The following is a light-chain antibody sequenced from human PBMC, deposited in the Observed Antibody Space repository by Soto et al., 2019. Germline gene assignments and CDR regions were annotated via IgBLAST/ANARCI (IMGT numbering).Light chain of an antibody. Sequence: DIQMTQSPSSLSASVGDRVTITCQASHDIRKYLNWYQQKPGKAPKLLIYDASNMETGVPSRFTGSGSGTDFTFTISSLQPEDIATYYCQQRSQWPPLTFGGGTTVEIK. V-gene: IGKV1-33*01. CDR1: HDIRKY. CDR3: QQRSQWPPLT. J-gene: IGKJ4*01. CDR2: DAS.